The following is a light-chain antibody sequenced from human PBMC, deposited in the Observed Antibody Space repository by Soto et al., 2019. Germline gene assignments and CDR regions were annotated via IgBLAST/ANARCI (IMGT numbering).Light chain of an antibody. Sequence: QSVLTQPPSASGSPGQSVTISCTGTNSDIGGYIYVSWYRQYPGEAPKLLIYEVNKRSSGVPDRFSGSKSGNTASLTVSGLQADDEAHYYCSSYSGTNNLGVFGTGTKVTVL. V-gene: IGLV2-8*01. CDR2: EVN. J-gene: IGLJ1*01. CDR1: NSDIGGYIY. CDR3: SSYSGTNNLGV.